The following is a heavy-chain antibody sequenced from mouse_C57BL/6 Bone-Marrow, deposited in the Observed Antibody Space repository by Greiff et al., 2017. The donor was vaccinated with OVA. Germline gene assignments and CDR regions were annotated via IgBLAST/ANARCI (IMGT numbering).Heavy chain of an antibody. CDR1: GYTFTDHT. J-gene: IGHJ3*01. CDR3: GRGSYYYGRFAY. V-gene: IGHV1-78*01. D-gene: IGHD1-1*01. Sequence: VQLQQSDAELVKPGASVKISCKVSGYTFTDHTIHWMKQRPEQGLEWIGYIYTRDGSTKYNEKFKGKATLTADNSSSTAYMQLNSLTSEDSAVYFCGRGSYYYGRFAYWGQGTLVTVSA. CDR2: IYTRDGST.